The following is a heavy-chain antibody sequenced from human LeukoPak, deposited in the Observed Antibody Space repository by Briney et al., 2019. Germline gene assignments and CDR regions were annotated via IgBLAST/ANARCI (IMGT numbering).Heavy chain of an antibody. V-gene: IGHV4-59*11. D-gene: IGHD4-17*01. CDR1: GGSISSHY. CDR2: IYYSGST. CDR3: ARGISRLDYGDYAFVYYFDY. Sequence: SDTLSLTCTVSGGSISSHYWSWIRQPPGKGLEWIGYIYYSGSTNYNPSLKGRVTMSVDTSKNQFSLKLSSVTAADTAVYYCARGISRLDYGDYAFVYYFDYWGQGTLVTVSS. J-gene: IGHJ4*02.